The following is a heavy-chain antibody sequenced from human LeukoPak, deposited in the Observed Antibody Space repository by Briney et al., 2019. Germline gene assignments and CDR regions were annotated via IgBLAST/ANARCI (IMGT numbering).Heavy chain of an antibody. CDR3: VRGYDSSGSDAFDI. V-gene: IGHV4-31*03. Sequence: SETLSLTCTVSGGSISSGGYYWSWIRQHPGKGLEWIGYIYYSGSTYYNPSLKSRVTISVDTSKNQFSLKLSSVTAADTAVYYCVRGYDSSGSDAFDIWGQGTMVTVSS. D-gene: IGHD3-22*01. J-gene: IGHJ3*02. CDR1: GGSISSGGYY. CDR2: IYYSGST.